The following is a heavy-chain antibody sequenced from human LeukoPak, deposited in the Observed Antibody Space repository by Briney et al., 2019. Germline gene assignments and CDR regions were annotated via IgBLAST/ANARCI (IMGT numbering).Heavy chain of an antibody. CDR2: ITTAADT. Sequence: PGGSLRLSCAAAKFTFSFYDMHWVRQGPGKGLEWVSGITTAADTYYAGSVKGRFTISRDNSKNALFLQMNSLSAEDTAVYYCAKSGPYCSSTTCNYFDYWGQGTLVTVSS. V-gene: IGHV3-13*01. CDR1: KFTFSFYD. J-gene: IGHJ4*02. CDR3: AKSGPYCSSTTCNYFDY. D-gene: IGHD2-2*01.